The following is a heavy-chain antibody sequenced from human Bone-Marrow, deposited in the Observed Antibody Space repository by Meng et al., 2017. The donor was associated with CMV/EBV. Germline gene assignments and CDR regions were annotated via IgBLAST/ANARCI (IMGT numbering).Heavy chain of an antibody. D-gene: IGHD2-2*01. CDR2: INPNSGGT. CDR3: ARGYCSSTSCSRSKIDY. J-gene: IGHJ4*02. V-gene: IGHV1-2*02. Sequence: ASVKVSCKASGYTFTGYYMHWVRQAPGQGLEWMGWINPNSGGTNYAQKFQGRVTMTRDTSISTAYMELSRLRSDDTAVYYCARGYCSSTSCSRSKIDYWGQGTLVTVSS. CDR1: GYTFTGYY.